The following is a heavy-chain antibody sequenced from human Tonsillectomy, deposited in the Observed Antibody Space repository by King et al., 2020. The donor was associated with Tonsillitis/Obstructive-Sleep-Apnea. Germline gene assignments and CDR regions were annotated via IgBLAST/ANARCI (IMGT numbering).Heavy chain of an antibody. D-gene: IGHD3-10*01. CDR2: IIPILGIA. CDR1: GGTFSSYA. V-gene: IGHV1-69*10. CDR3: ARESNCYGWGSYDSARYNWFDP. J-gene: IGHJ5*02. Sequence: QLVQSGAEVKKPGSSVKVSCKASGGTFSSYAISWVRQAPGQGLEWMGGIIPILGIANYAQKFQGRVTITADKSTSTAYMELSSLRSEDTAVYYCARESNCYGWGSYDSARYNWFDPWGQGTLVTVSS.